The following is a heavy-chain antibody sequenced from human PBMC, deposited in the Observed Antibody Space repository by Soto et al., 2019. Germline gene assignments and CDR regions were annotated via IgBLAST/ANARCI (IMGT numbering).Heavy chain of an antibody. Sequence: QVQLVQSGAEVKKPGASVKVSCKASGYTFTSYAMHWVRQAPGQRLEWMGWINAGNGNTKYSQKFQGRVTITRDTSESTAYMELSSLRYEDTAVYYCARGKLRYFDWSEWDYGMDVWGQGTTVTVSS. D-gene: IGHD3-9*01. CDR2: INAGNGNT. J-gene: IGHJ6*02. CDR1: GYTFTSYA. V-gene: IGHV1-3*01. CDR3: ARGKLRYFDWSEWDYGMDV.